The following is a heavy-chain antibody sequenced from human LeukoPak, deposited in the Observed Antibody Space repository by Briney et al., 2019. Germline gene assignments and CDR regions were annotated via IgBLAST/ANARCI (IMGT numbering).Heavy chain of an antibody. CDR3: AKQLGYCSDGSCYFPY. D-gene: IGHD2-15*01. V-gene: IGHV3-23*01. CDR1: GFTFSSSA. CDR2: ISNNGGYT. J-gene: IGHJ4*02. Sequence: PGVSLRLSCVVSGFTFSSSAMSWVRQAPGKGLEWVSAISNNGGYTYYADSVQGRFTISRDNSKSTLCLQMNSLRAEDTAVYYCAKQLGYCSDGSCYFPYWGQGTLVTVSS.